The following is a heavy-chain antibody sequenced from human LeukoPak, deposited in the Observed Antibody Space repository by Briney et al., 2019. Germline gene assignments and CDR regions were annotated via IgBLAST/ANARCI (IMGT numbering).Heavy chain of an antibody. Sequence: GGSLRLSCAASGFTFSSYSMDWVRQPPGKGLEWVSSISGTSRYIYYADSVKGRFTISRDNAKNSLFLQMYSLRAEDTAVYFCARVGDYTDYAPDYWGQGTLVTVSS. V-gene: IGHV3-21*01. CDR2: ISGTSRYI. J-gene: IGHJ4*02. CDR3: ARVGDYTDYAPDY. D-gene: IGHD4-11*01. CDR1: GFTFSSYS.